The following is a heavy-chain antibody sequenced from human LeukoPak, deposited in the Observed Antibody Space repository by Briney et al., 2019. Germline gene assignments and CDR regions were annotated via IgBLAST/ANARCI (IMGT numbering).Heavy chain of an antibody. CDR2: IYYSGST. CDR1: GGSISSGGYY. D-gene: IGHD3-22*01. J-gene: IGHJ3*02. Sequence: SQTLSLTCTVSGGSISSGGYYWSWLRQHPGQGLEWIGYIYYSGSTYYNPSLKSRVTISVDTSKNQFSLKLSSVTDADTAVYYCARAPFWYDSSAFDIWGQGTMVTVSS. CDR3: ARAPFWYDSSAFDI. V-gene: IGHV4-31*03.